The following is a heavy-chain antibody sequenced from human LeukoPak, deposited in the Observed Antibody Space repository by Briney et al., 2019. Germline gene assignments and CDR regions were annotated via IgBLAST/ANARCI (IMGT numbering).Heavy chain of an antibody. CDR1: GCTFSDYY. D-gene: IGHD1-26*01. Sequence: ASVKVSCKTSGCTFSDYYIHWIRQAPGQGLEWVGWINPNSGDTDYAQKFQGRVTVTRDTSISTAYMELSRLRSDDTAVYYCARVSVITRYNGSPDYFASWGQGTLLTVSS. V-gene: IGHV1-2*02. J-gene: IGHJ4*02. CDR2: INPNSGDT. CDR3: ARVSVITRYNGSPDYFAS.